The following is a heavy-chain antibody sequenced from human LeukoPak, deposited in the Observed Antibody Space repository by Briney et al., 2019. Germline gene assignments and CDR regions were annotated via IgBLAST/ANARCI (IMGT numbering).Heavy chain of an antibody. D-gene: IGHD6-19*01. CDR3: TRATTVAFAY. CDR1: GFTFSTYW. J-gene: IGHJ4*02. CDR2: INPDGTST. Sequence: PGGSLRLSCAASGFTFSTYWMHCVRQAPGKGLVWVSRINPDGTSTSNADSVKGRFTISRDNAKNTVYLQVNSLRAEDTAVYYCTRATTVAFAYCGQGTLVTV. V-gene: IGHV3-74*01.